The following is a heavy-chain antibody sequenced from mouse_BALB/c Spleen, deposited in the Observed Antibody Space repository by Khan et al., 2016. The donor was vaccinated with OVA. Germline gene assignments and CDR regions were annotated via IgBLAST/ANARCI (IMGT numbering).Heavy chain of an antibody. CDR3: ARTRYYYLDD. D-gene: IGHD2-12*01. Sequence: EVELVESGGGLVQPGGSRKLSCAASGFTFSGFGMHWVRQAPEKGLEWVAYISSGSSTIYYADTVKGRFTISRDNPKNTLFLQMASLRSEDTAMYYCARTRYYYLDDWGQGTTLTVSS. J-gene: IGHJ2*01. CDR2: ISSGSSTI. V-gene: IGHV5-17*02. CDR1: GFTFSGFG.